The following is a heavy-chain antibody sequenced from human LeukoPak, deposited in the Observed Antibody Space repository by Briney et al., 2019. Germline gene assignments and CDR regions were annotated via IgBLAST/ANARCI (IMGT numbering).Heavy chain of an antibody. D-gene: IGHD5-18*01. CDR1: GFTFSSYE. CDR2: ISGSGGST. V-gene: IGHV3-23*01. Sequence: GGSLRLSCAASGFTFSSYEMNWVRQAPGKGLEWVSAISGSGGSTYYADSVKGRFTISRDNSKNTLYLQMNSLRAEDTAVYYCATERGYSYGYPFDYWGQGTLVTVSS. CDR3: ATERGYSYGYPFDY. J-gene: IGHJ4*02.